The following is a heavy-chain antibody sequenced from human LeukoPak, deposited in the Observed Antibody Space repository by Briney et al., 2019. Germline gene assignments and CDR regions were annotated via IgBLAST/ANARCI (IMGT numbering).Heavy chain of an antibody. J-gene: IGHJ4*02. CDR1: GYTFTSYG. Sequence: ASVKVSCKASGYTFTSYGISWVRQAPGQGLEWMGWISAYNGNTNYAQKLQGRVTMTTDTSTSTAYMELRSLRSDDTAVYYCAREPYDILTGYYAVDYWGQGTLVTVSS. CDR3: AREPYDILTGYYAVDY. V-gene: IGHV1-18*01. CDR2: ISAYNGNT. D-gene: IGHD3-9*01.